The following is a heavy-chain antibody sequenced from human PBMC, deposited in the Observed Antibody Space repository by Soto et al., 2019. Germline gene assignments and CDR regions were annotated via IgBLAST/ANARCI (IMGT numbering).Heavy chain of an antibody. J-gene: IGHJ5*02. V-gene: IGHV4-59*01. CDR2: LYHSGGT. CDR1: GASISSYD. Sequence: SETLSITCTVSGASISSYDWGWIRQPPGKGLEWIGYLYHSGGTNYNPSLKSRVTISVDMSKTQVSLKLSSVTAVDTAVHYCAAGSVWLDPWGQGILVTVSS. CDR3: AAGSVWLDP. D-gene: IGHD3-10*01.